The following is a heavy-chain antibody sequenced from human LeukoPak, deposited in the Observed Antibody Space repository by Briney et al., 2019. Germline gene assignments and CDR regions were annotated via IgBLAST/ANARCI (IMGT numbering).Heavy chain of an antibody. CDR2: VFDSGGT. CDR3: ARGYSSSWNYFDY. V-gene: IGHV4-59*11. Sequence: PAETLSLTCTVSGGSISSHYWSWIRQPPGKGLEWIGYVFDSGGTNYNPSLKSRVTISVDTSKKQFSLKLSSVTAADTAVYYCARGYSSSWNYFDYWGQGTLVTVSS. CDR1: GGSISSHY. D-gene: IGHD6-13*01. J-gene: IGHJ4*02.